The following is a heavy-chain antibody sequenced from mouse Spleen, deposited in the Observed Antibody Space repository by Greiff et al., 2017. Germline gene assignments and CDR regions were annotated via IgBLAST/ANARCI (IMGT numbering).Heavy chain of an antibody. D-gene: IGHD2-4*01. Sequence: EVQLQQSGPELVKPGASVKISCKASGYSFTGYYMNWVKQSPEKSLEWIGEINPSTGGTTYNQKFKAKATLTVDKSSSTAYMQLKSLTSEDSAVYFCAYDYDEAWFAYWGQGTLVTVSA. V-gene: IGHV1-42*01. CDR1: GYSFTGYY. J-gene: IGHJ3*01. CDR2: INPSTGGT. CDR3: AYDYDEAWFAY.